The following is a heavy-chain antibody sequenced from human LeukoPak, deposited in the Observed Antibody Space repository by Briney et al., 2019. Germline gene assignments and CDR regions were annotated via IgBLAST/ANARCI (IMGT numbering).Heavy chain of an antibody. CDR3: AKDYSSSWYALFDP. J-gene: IGHJ5*02. Sequence: GGSLRLSCAASGFTFSSYGMHWVRQAPGKGLEWVAFIRYDGSNKYYADSVKGRFTISRDNSKNTLYLQMNSLRAEDTAVYYCAKDYSSSWYALFDPWGQGTLVTVSS. D-gene: IGHD6-13*01. V-gene: IGHV3-30*02. CDR2: IRYDGSNK. CDR1: GFTFSSYG.